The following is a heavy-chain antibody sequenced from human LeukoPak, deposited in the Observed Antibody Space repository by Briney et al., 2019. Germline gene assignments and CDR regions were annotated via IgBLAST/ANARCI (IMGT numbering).Heavy chain of an antibody. CDR1: GGSFSGYY. CDR2: INHSGST. D-gene: IGHD1-26*01. CDR3: ARLSHSGSYYYYYYMDV. J-gene: IGHJ6*03. Sequence: SGTLSLTCAVYGGSFSGYYWSWIRQPPGKGLEWIGEINHSGSTNYNPSLKSRVTISVDTSKNQFSLKLSSVTAADTAVYYCARLSHSGSYYYYYYMDVWGKGTTVNISS. V-gene: IGHV4-34*01.